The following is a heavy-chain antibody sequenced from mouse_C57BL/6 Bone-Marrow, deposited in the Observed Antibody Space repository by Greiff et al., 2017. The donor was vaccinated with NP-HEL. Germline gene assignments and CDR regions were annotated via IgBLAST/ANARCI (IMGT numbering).Heavy chain of an antibody. CDR3: ARGATVVRDLDD. CDR1: GYTFPGYW. CDR2: LLPGRGST. V-gene: IGHV1-9*01. D-gene: IGHD1-1*01. J-gene: IGHJ2*01. Sequence: QVQLQQSGAELMKPGASVKLSCKASGYTFPGYWIAWVKQRPGHGLEWIGELLPGRGSTNYNEKFKGKATFTADKSSNTAYMQLSSLTTEDSAIDYCARGATVVRDLDDWGKGTTLTVSS.